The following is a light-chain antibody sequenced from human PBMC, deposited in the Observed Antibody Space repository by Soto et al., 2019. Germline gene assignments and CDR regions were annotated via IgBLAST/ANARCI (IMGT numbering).Light chain of an antibody. Sequence: QSALTQPPSVSGSPGQSVTISCTGTSSDVGSYNRVSWYQQPPGTAPKLMIYEVSNRPSGVPDRFSGSKSGNTASLTISGLQAEEEADYYCSSYTSSSTFDVVFGGGTKLTVL. CDR2: EVS. J-gene: IGLJ2*01. CDR1: SSDVGSYNR. V-gene: IGLV2-18*02. CDR3: SSYTSSSTFDVV.